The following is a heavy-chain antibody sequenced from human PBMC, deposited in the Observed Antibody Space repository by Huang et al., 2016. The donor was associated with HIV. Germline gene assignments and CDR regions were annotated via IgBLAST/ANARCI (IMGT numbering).Heavy chain of an antibody. V-gene: IGHV4-34*01. Sequence: QVHLQQWGAGLSKHSETLSLTCAVYGGSFNGYYWSWIRQPPGKGLEWIGEISPSRSTNYNPSLKSRGTVSVDTSKNQVSLKLRSGTAADTAVYYCARAGRGVISMVRGVINYFDYWGQGTLVTVSS. CDR2: ISPSRST. J-gene: IGHJ4*02. CDR3: ARAGRGVISMVRGVINYFDY. CDR1: GGSFNGYY. D-gene: IGHD3-10*01.